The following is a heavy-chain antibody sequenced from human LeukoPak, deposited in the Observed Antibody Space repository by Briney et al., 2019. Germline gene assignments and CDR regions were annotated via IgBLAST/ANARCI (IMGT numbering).Heavy chain of an antibody. J-gene: IGHJ4*02. CDR1: GFTFSTYA. CDR3: AKAFGYGDYTYVDY. CDR2: ISGSGGST. D-gene: IGHD4-17*01. Sequence: GGSLRLSCAASGFTFSTYAMSWVRQTPGKGLEWVSVISGSGGSTYYADSVKGRFTISRDNSKNTLYLQMNSLRAEDTAVYYCAKAFGYGDYTYVDYWGQGTLVTVSS. V-gene: IGHV3-23*01.